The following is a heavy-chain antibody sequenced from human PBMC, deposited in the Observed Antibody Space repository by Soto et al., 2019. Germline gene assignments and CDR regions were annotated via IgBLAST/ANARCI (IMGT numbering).Heavy chain of an antibody. Sequence: GGSLRLSCAASGFIFSSFGMHWVRQAPGKGLEWVAHIWYDGSNTYYADSVKGRFTISRDNSRNTLYLQMNSLRAEDTAVYHCVRDLLGSGGHFDYWGQGTPVTVSS. CDR2: IWYDGSNT. CDR1: GFIFSSFG. V-gene: IGHV3-33*01. CDR3: VRDLLGSGGHFDY. J-gene: IGHJ4*02. D-gene: IGHD7-27*01.